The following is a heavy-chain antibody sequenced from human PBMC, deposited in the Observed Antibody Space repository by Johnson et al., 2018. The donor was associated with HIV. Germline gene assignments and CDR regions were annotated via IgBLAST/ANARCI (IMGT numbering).Heavy chain of an antibody. Sequence: VPLVESGGGLVKPGGSLRVSCAASGFSFSNAWMSWVRQAPGQGLEWVGRIKSKPDGGTTDYAAPVKGRFTISRDDSENKLYLQMKSLKTEDTAVYYCTTDANWNYGQGAFDVWGQGTTVTVSS. D-gene: IGHD1-7*01. CDR2: IKSKPDGGTT. V-gene: IGHV3-15*01. CDR3: TTDANWNYGQGAFDV. CDR1: GFSFSNAW. J-gene: IGHJ3*01.